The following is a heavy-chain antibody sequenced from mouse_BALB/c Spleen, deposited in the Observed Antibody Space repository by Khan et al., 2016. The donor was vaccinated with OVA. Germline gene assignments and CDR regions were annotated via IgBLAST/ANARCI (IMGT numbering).Heavy chain of an antibody. V-gene: IGHV1-7*01. J-gene: IGHJ3*01. CDR1: GYPFPGSW. CDR2: INPSPDYT. CDR3: VNHGSSSAWFTY. Sequence: VQLKHSGAELANPGASVKMSCKTSGYPFPGSWLHWVKHRPGQGLTLIGYINPSPDYTDYNQKFKDKATLTVDKSSSTAYMQLTSLTSEDSAVYYCVNHGSSSAWFTYWGQGTLVTVSA. D-gene: IGHD1-1*01.